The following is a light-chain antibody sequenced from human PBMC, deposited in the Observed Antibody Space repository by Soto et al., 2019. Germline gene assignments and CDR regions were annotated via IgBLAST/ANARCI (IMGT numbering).Light chain of an antibody. V-gene: IGKV3-11*01. Sequence: ESMLTQSPATVSLSPGERATLSCRASQSVSSYLAWYQQKPGQAPRLLIYDASNRATGIPARFSGSGSGTDFTLTISSLEPEDFAVYYCQQRSNWPPWTFGQGTKVDIK. CDR3: QQRSNWPPWT. J-gene: IGKJ1*01. CDR2: DAS. CDR1: QSVSSY.